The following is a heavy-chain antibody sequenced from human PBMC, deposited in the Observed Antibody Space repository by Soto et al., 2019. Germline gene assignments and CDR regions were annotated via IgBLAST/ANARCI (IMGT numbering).Heavy chain of an antibody. V-gene: IGHV4-59*01. D-gene: IGHD2-2*01. Sequence: SETLSLTCTVSGGSISSYYWSWIRQPPGKGLEWIGYIYYSGSTNYNPSLKSRVTISVDTSKNQFSLKLSSVTAADTAVYYCARAEHNPYCSSTSCYDDGFDPWGQGTLVTVSS. J-gene: IGHJ5*02. CDR3: ARAEHNPYCSSTSCYDDGFDP. CDR1: GGSISSYY. CDR2: IYYSGST.